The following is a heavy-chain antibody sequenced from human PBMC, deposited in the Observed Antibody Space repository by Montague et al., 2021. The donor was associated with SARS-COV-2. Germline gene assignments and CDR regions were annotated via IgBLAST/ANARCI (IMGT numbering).Heavy chain of an antibody. V-gene: IGHV3-48*04. D-gene: IGHD5-18*01. J-gene: IGHJ4*02. CDR1: GFTFSSYS. CDR2: ISSSGSTI. CDR3: ARGIRRTLIQLWVRSGFDY. Sequence: SLRLSCAASGFTFSSYSMNWVRQAPGKGLEWVSYISSSGSTIYYADSVKGRFTISRDNAKNSLYLQMNSLRVEDTAVYYCARGIRRTLIQLWVRSGFDYWGQGTLVTVSS.